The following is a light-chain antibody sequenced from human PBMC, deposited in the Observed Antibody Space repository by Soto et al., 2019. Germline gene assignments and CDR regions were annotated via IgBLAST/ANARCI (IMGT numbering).Light chain of an antibody. CDR2: GAS. Sequence: EIVMTQSPATLSVSPGERVTLSCRASQSVGNNLAWYQQKTGQVPRLLIHGASTRATGNPARFSGSGSGTEFTLTISSLQSEDFAVYYCQQCDNWPRTFGQGTKLEIK. J-gene: IGKJ2*01. V-gene: IGKV3-15*01. CDR1: QSVGNN. CDR3: QQCDNWPRT.